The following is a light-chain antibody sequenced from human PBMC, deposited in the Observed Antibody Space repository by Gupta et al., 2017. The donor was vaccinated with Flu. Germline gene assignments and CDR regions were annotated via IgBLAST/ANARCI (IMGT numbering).Light chain of an antibody. CDR2: RNN. Sequence: QSVLTQPPSASGTPGQRVTISCSGSSSNIGSNYVYWYQQFPGTAPKLLIYRNNQRPSGGPDRFSGSKSGTSASLAISGLRSDDEADYYCAAWEDRLGVQGVFGGGTKLTVL. V-gene: IGLV1-47*01. CDR3: AAWEDRLGVQGV. J-gene: IGLJ3*02. CDR1: SSNIGSNY.